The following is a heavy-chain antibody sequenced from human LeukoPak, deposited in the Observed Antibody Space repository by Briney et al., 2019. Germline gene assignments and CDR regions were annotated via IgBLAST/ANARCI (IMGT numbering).Heavy chain of an antibody. D-gene: IGHD1-1*01. CDR2: IYSGERT. V-gene: IGHV3-53*01. CDR3: ARDNSGSIDY. Sequence: GGSLRLSCVASGFTVSSNYMNWVRQAPGKGLAWVSIIYSGERTYYADSVQGRFTISRDNSKNTLYLHMNSLRAEDTGMYYCARDNSGSIDYWGQGTLVTVSA. J-gene: IGHJ4*02. CDR1: GFTVSSNY.